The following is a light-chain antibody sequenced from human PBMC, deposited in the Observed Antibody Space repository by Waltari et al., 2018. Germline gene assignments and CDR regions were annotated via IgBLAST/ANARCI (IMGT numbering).Light chain of an antibody. J-gene: IGKJ4*01. V-gene: IGKV3-11*01. CDR1: QSVNEY. Sequence: EIVLTQSPATLSLSPGERAILSCRASQSVNEYLAWYQQIPGQAPRLLIYDASNRATGIPARFSGSGSGTDFTLTISSLEPVDFAIYYCHVRSNWPPVTFGGGTKVEIK. CDR3: HVRSNWPPVT. CDR2: DAS.